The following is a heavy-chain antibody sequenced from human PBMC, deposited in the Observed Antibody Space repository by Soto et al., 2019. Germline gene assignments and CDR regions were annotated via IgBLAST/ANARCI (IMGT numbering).Heavy chain of an antibody. Sequence: GASVKVSCKASGFTFTSSAVQWVRQARGQRLEWIGWIVVGSGNTNYAQKFQERVTITRDMSTSTAYMELSSLRSEDTAVYYCAAVFLRRDGYNYYFDYWGQGTLVTVSS. V-gene: IGHV1-58*01. CDR2: IVVGSGNT. CDR3: AAVFLRRDGYNYYFDY. CDR1: GFTFTSSA. J-gene: IGHJ4*02. D-gene: IGHD5-12*01.